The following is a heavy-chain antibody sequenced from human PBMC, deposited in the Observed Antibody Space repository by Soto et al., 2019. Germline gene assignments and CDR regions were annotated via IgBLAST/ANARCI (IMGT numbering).Heavy chain of an antibody. J-gene: IGHJ4*02. CDR3: AKPKECSLYGSSLDY. Sequence: GGSKRLSCTASGFTFRDHCMDWVRQETGKGLEWVGRTRNKANSYTTEYAASVKGRFTVSRDDSKNSLYLQMNSLKTEDTAVFYFAKPKECSLYGSSLDYWGKGTLVTVS. CDR1: GFTFRDHC. CDR2: TRNKANSYTT. D-gene: IGHD6-13*01. V-gene: IGHV3-72*01.